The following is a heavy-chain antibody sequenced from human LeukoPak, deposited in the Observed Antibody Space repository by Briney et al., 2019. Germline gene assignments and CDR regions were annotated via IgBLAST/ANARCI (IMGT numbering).Heavy chain of an antibody. V-gene: IGHV1-2*04. CDR3: ARGRPMVRGVTDLYYFDY. CDR1: GYTFTGYY. CDR2: INPNSGGT. D-gene: IGHD3-10*01. Sequence: ASVKVSCKASGYTFTGYYMYWVRQAPGQGLEWMGWINPNSGGTNYAQKFQGWVTMTRDTSISTAYMELSRLRSDDTAVYYCARGRPMVRGVTDLYYFDYWGQGTLVTVSS. J-gene: IGHJ4*02.